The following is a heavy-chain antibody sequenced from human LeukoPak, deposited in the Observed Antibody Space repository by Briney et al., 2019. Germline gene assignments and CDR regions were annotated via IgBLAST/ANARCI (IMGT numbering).Heavy chain of an antibody. D-gene: IGHD3-22*01. Sequence: GGSLRLSCAASGFTFSSYEFIWVRQAPGKGREWISYISLSGTNINYADSVQGRFAISRDNAKSSLYLQMSSLRTDDTAVYYCARESDSGGYRFDSWGQGSLVTVSS. CDR3: ARESDSGGYRFDS. V-gene: IGHV3-48*03. CDR2: ISLSGTNI. J-gene: IGHJ4*02. CDR1: GFTFSSYE.